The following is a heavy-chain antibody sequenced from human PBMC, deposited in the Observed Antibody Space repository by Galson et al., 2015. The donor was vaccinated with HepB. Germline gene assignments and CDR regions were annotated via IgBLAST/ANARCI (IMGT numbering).Heavy chain of an antibody. D-gene: IGHD4-17*01. CDR2: IDPSDSYT. CDR1: GYSFATYW. Sequence: QSGAEVKKPGESLSVSCKASGYSFATYWISWVRQMPGKGLEWMGRIDPSDSYTYYSPSFQGHVTISADKSISTAYLQWSSLKASDTAIYYCARTSGTVPYDLGVWGQGTTVTVSS. V-gene: IGHV5-10-1*01. J-gene: IGHJ6*02. CDR3: ARTSGTVPYDLGV.